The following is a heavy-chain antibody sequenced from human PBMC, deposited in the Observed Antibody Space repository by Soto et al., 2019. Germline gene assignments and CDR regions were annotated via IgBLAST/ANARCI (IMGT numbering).Heavy chain of an antibody. Sequence: SETLSLTFTVSGISVRSGSFYGAWIRQHTGKGLEWSGFGSYRGTTNYKPSLKSRFTISVDTSRSQISLKVSSLTAADTAVYYWARGATVTQYDYWGQRTLVTVSS. CDR1: GISVRSGSFY. J-gene: IGHJ4*02. D-gene: IGHD4-17*01. V-gene: IGHV4-61*01. CDR3: ARGATVTQYDY. CDR2: GSYRGTT.